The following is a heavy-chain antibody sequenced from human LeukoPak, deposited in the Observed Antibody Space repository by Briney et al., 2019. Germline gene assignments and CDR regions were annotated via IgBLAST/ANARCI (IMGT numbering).Heavy chain of an antibody. CDR1: GFTLSRFW. CDR2: VYSSGST. D-gene: IGHD6-6*01. CDR3: ATSLASARAAGYYFDY. J-gene: IGHJ4*02. V-gene: IGHV3-66*01. Sequence: GGSLRLSCAASGFTLSRFWMHWVRQAPGKGLEWVSVVYSSGSTYYADSVKGRFTISRDNSKNTLSLQMNSLRAEDTAVYYCATSLASARAAGYYFDYWGQGTLVTVSS.